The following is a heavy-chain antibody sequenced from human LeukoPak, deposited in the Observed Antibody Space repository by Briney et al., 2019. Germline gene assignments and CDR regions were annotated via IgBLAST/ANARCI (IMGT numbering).Heavy chain of an antibody. CDR1: GYTLTELS. Sequence: ASVKVSCKVSGYTLTELSMHWVRQAPGKGLEWMGGFDPEDGETLYAQKFQGRLTLTEDTSTDTAYMELSSLRSEDTAVFFCFKPKTAYEIFDYWGQGTLVTVSS. D-gene: IGHD2-21*01. CDR3: FKPKTAYEIFDY. J-gene: IGHJ4*02. CDR2: FDPEDGET. V-gene: IGHV1-24*01.